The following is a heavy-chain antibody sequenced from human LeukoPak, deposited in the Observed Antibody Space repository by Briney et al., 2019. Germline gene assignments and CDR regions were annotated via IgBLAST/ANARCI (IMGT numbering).Heavy chain of an antibody. J-gene: IGHJ4*02. CDR1: GFTFSSYS. D-gene: IGHD4-17*01. Sequence: GGSLRLSCAASGFTFSSYSMNWVRQAPGKGLEWVSYISSSSTRYYADSVKGRFTISRDNAKNSLYLQMNSLRAEDTAVYYCARTRISMTTVTNFDYWGQGTLVTVSS. CDR2: ISSSSTR. V-gene: IGHV3-48*01. CDR3: ARTRISMTTVTNFDY.